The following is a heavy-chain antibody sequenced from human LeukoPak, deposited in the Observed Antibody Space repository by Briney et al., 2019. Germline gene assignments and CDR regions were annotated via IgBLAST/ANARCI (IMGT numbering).Heavy chain of an antibody. D-gene: IGHD3-10*01. Sequence: KPGGSLRLSCAASGFTFSSYSMNWVRQAPGKGLEWVSSITGSSDYIHYADSVRGRFTISRDNAKNSLYLQMNSLRAEDTAVYYCARDLNFYASGRGFDYWGQGTPVTVSS. CDR2: ITGSSDYI. CDR1: GFTFSSYS. J-gene: IGHJ4*02. CDR3: ARDLNFYASGRGFDY. V-gene: IGHV3-21*01.